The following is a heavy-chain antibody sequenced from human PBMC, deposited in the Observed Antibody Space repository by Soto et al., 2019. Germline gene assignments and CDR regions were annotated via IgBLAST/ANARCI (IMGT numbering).Heavy chain of an antibody. CDR1: GFTFSSYG. J-gene: IGHJ4*02. CDR2: IWYDGSNK. CDR3: ARVGDGGPGHFGY. V-gene: IGHV3-33*01. Sequence: QVQLVESGGGVVQPGRSLRLSCAASGFTFSSYGMHWVRQAPGKGLEWVAVIWYDGSNKYYADSVKGRFTISRDNSKNTLYLQMNSLRAEDTAVYYCARVGDGGPGHFGYWGQGTLVTVSS. D-gene: IGHD2-21*02.